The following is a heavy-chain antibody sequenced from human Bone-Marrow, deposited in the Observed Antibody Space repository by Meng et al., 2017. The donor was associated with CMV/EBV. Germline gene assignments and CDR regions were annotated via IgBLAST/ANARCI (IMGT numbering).Heavy chain of an antibody. D-gene: IGHD5-24*01. Sequence: ASVKVSCKASGYTFTSYDINWVRQATGQGLEWMGWMNPNSGNTGYAQKFQGRVTMTRNTSISTAYMELSSLRSEDTAVYYCARGRRWLQLGTGYYFDYWGQERWSPSPQ. V-gene: IGHV1-8*01. CDR3: ARGRRWLQLGTGYYFDY. CDR1: GYTFTSYD. J-gene: IGHJ4*01. CDR2: MNPNSGNT.